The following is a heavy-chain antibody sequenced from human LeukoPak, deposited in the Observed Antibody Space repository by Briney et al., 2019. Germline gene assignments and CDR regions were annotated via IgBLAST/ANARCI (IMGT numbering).Heavy chain of an antibody. CDR3: ARAVSGRFDY. D-gene: IGHD6-19*01. Sequence: IRQRXXXXXXSIAYLYSPATTNYHPSLNRPLTISVATSKNHFSLKLSSVTAADTAVYYCARAVSGRFDYWGQGTLVTVSS. CDR2: LYSPATT. V-gene: IGHV4-59*08. J-gene: IGHJ4*02.